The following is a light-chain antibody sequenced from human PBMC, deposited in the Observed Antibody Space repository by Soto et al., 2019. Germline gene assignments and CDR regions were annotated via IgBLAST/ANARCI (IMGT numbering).Light chain of an antibody. Sequence: QMTQSPSTLSGSVGDRVAITCRASQTISSWLAWYQQKPGKAPKLLIYKASTLKSGVPSRFSGSGSGTEFTLTISSLQPDDFATYYCQHYNSYSEAFGQGTKV. CDR3: QHYNSYSEA. CDR1: QTISSW. V-gene: IGKV1-5*03. CDR2: KAS. J-gene: IGKJ1*01.